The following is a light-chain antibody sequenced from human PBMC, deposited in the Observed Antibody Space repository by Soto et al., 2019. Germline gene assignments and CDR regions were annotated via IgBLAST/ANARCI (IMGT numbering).Light chain of an antibody. CDR1: SSDVGDYNY. CDR3: GSYISSSTVV. V-gene: IGLV2-14*03. Sequence: QSALTQPASVSGSPGQSITISCTGTSSDVGDYNYVSWYQKHPDKAPKVIIYDVSNRPSGVSNRFSGSKSGNTASLTISGFQAEEEADYYCGSYISSSTVVFGEGTKLTVL. J-gene: IGLJ2*01. CDR2: DVS.